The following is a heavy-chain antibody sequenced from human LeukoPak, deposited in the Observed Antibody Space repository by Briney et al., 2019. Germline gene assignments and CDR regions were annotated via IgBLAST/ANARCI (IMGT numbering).Heavy chain of an antibody. J-gene: IGHJ4*02. CDR2: VTSSGDST. V-gene: IGHV3-23*01. Sequence: GGSLRLSCVASGFTFSSYAVTWVRQAPGKGLEWVSIVTSSGDSTYYADSVKGRFTISRDNSKNTVNVQMNSLRAEDTAVYYCEQAGYWSQGALVTVSS. CDR1: GFTFSSYA. D-gene: IGHD6-13*01. CDR3: EQAGY.